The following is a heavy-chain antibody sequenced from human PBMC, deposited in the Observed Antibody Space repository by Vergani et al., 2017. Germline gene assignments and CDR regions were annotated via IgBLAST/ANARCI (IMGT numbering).Heavy chain of an antibody. J-gene: IGHJ3*02. CDR2: ISYDGSNK. V-gene: IGHV3-30-3*01. CDR1: GFTFSSYA. CDR3: ARDPVIVVVPAAPGGAFDI. D-gene: IGHD2-2*01. Sequence: QVQLVESGGGVVQPGRSLRLSCAASGFTFSSYAMHWVRQAPGKGLEWVAVISYDGSNKYYADSVKVRFTISRDNSKNTLYLQMNSLRAEDTAVYYCARDPVIVVVPAAPGGAFDIWGQGTMVTVSS.